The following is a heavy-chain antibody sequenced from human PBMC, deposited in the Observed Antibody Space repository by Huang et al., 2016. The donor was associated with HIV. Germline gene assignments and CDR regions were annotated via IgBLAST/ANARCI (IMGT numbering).Heavy chain of an antibody. J-gene: IGHJ6*02. D-gene: IGHD5-12*01. Sequence: EVQLVESGGGLVQPGRSLRLSCPASGFIFDDYAMHWVRHAPGKGLEWLSGVGWNSGSRGYAESVKGRFTISRDNAKNSLYLQMNSLRAEDTALYYCAKDVGSGYDLGYYYGMDVWGQGTTVTVSS. CDR2: VGWNSGSR. CDR1: GFIFDDYA. V-gene: IGHV3-9*01. CDR3: AKDVGSGYDLGYYYGMDV.